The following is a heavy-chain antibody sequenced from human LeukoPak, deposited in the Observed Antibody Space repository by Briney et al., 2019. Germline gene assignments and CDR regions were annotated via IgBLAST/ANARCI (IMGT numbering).Heavy chain of an antibody. CDR2: IDTAGNT. CDR3: ARTSKVTSVMDI. Sequence: PGGSLRLSCAASGFTFSSYDMHWVRQATGKGLEWVSAIDTAGNTFYPGSVRGRFTISRENAKNSLYLQMNNVRAGDTAVYYCARTSKVTSVMDIWGQGTRVTVSS. CDR1: GFTFSSYD. D-gene: IGHD3-16*01. J-gene: IGHJ3*02. V-gene: IGHV3-13*04.